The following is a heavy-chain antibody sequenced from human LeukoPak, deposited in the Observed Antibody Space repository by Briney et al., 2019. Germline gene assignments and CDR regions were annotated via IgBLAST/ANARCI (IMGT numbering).Heavy chain of an antibody. J-gene: IGHJ4*02. CDR2: ISYDGSNK. V-gene: IGHV3-30*04. CDR1: GFTFSSYA. CDR3: ARDPGLFYFDY. D-gene: IGHD3/OR15-3a*01. Sequence: PGGSLRLSCAASGFTFSSYAMHWVCQAPGKGLEWVAVISYDGSNKYYADSVKGRFTISRDNSKNTLYLQMNSLRAEDTAVYYCARDPGLFYFDYWGQGTLVTVSS.